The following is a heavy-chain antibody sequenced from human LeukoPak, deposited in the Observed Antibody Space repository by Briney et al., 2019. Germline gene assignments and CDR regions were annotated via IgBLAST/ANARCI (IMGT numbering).Heavy chain of an antibody. CDR1: GGSFSGYY. V-gene: IGHV4-34*01. CDR3: ARALYYYGSGSYGAFDAFDI. Sequence: SETLSLTCAVYGGSFSGYYWSWIRQPPGKGLEWIGKINHSGSTNYNPSLKSRVTISVDTSKNQFSLKLSSVTAADTAVYYCARALYYYGSGSYGAFDAFDIWGQGTMVTVSS. CDR2: INHSGST. J-gene: IGHJ3*02. D-gene: IGHD3-10*01.